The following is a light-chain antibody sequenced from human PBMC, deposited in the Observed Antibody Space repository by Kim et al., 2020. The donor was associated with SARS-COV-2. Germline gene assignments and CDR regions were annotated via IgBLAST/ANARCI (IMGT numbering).Light chain of an antibody. J-gene: IGKJ2*01. CDR3: MQGLQIPYT. V-gene: IGKV2-28*01. Sequence: EPASISCRSSQSLLHRNGYNYLDWYLQKPGQSPQVLIYLGSNRASGVPDRFSGSGSGTDFTLKISRVEAEDVGVYYCMQGLQIPYTFGQGTKLEIK. CDR2: LGS. CDR1: QSLLHRNGYNY.